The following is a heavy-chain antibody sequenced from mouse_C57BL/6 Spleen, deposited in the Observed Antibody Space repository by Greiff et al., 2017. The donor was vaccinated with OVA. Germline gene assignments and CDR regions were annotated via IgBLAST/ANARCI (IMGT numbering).Heavy chain of an antibody. CDR1: GYTFTSYW. J-gene: IGHJ3*01. CDR2: IHPNSGST. CDR3: ARPLGQGFAY. D-gene: IGHD4-1*01. Sequence: QVPLQQPGAELVKPGASVQLSCKASGYTFTSYWMHWVKQMPGQGLAWIGMIHPNSGSTNYNEKFKSKATLTVDKSSSTAYMQLSSLTSEDSAVYYCARPLGQGFAYWGQGTLVTVSA. V-gene: IGHV1-64*01.